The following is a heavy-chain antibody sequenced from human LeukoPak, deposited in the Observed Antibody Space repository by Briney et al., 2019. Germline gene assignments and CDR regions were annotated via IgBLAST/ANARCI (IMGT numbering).Heavy chain of an antibody. CDR3: ASFPLGDIVVVPAAGAEYFQH. Sequence: ASVKVSCKASGYTFTSYDINWVRQATGQGLEWMGWMNPNSGNTGYAQKFQGRVTMTRNTSISTAYMELSSLRSEDTAVYYCASFPLGDIVVVPAAGAEYFQHWGQGTLVTVSS. CDR2: MNPNSGNT. J-gene: IGHJ1*01. D-gene: IGHD2-2*01. V-gene: IGHV1-8*01. CDR1: GYTFTSYD.